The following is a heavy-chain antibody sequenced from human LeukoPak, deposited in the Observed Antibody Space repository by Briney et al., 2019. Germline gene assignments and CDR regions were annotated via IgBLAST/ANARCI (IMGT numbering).Heavy chain of an antibody. D-gene: IGHD1-26*01. J-gene: IGHJ4*02. CDR1: GYTFTGYY. Sequence: ASVKVSCKASGYTFTGYYMHWVRQAPGQGLEWMGWINPNSGGTNYAQKFQGRVTMTRDTSISTAYMELSRLRSDDTAVYYCARGFLGATISYDYWGQGTLVTVSS. V-gene: IGHV1-2*02. CDR2: INPNSGGT. CDR3: ARGFLGATISYDY.